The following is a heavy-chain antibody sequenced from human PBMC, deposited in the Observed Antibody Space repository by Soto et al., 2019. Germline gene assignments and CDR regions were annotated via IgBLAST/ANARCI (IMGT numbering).Heavy chain of an antibody. CDR3: ARAQTIFGVITVFDY. D-gene: IGHD3-3*01. V-gene: IGHV4-31*03. CDR1: GGSINSGGYY. CDR2: IYYSGST. Sequence: QVQLQESGPGLVKPSQTLSLTCTVSGGSINSGGYYWSWIRQHPGKGREWIGYIYYSGSTYYNPSLKSRITISIDTSKNQFSLKLSSVTAADTAVYYCARAQTIFGVITVFDYWGQGTLVTVSS. J-gene: IGHJ4*02.